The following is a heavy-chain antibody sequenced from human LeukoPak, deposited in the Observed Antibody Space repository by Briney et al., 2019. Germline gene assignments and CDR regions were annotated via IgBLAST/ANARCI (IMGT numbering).Heavy chain of an antibody. D-gene: IGHD3-16*01. J-gene: IGHJ4*02. Sequence: PGGSLRLSCAASGFTFSSYSMNWVRQAPGKGLEWVSYISSTSSTIYYADSVKGRFTISRDNAKNSLFLQMNSLRDDDTAVYFCARDYMGAYDYWGQGTFVTVSS. CDR2: ISSTSSTI. CDR3: ARDYMGAYDY. V-gene: IGHV3-48*02. CDR1: GFTFSSYS.